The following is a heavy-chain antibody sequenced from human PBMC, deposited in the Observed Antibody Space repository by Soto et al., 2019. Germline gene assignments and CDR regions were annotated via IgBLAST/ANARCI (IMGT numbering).Heavy chain of an antibody. Sequence: QVQLQQWGAGLLKPSETLSLTCAVYGGSFSGYYWSWIRQPPGKGLEWIGEINHSGSTNYNPSLKRRVTISVDTSKHQFSLKLSSVSAADTAVYYCARGAGDLVATPEPYYFYYWGQGTLVTVSS. D-gene: IGHD5-12*01. CDR1: GGSFSGYY. J-gene: IGHJ4*02. V-gene: IGHV4-34*01. CDR3: ARGAGDLVATPEPYYFYY. CDR2: INHSGST.